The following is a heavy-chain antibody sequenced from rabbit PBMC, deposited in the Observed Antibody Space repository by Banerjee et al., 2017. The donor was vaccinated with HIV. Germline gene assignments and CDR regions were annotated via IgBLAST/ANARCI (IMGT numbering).Heavy chain of an antibody. Sequence: QSLEESGGGLVQPGGSLKLSCKASGFDFSRYYMSWVRQAPGMGLEWIGYIDPVVGSTYYATWVNGQFTISSHNAQNTLYLQLNNLTVADTATYFCARSWWLWGPGTLVTVS. CDR2: IDPVVGST. V-gene: IGHV1S7*01. CDR1: GFDFSRYY. CDR3: ARSWWL. D-gene: IGHD4-2*01. J-gene: IGHJ4*01.